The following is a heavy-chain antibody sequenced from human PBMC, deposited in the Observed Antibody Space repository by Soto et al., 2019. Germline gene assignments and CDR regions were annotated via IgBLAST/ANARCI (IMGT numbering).Heavy chain of an antibody. Sequence: GASVKVSCKASGYTFTSYYMHWVRQAPGQGLEWMGIINPSGGSTSYAQKFQGRVTMTRDTSMSTVYMELSSLRSEDTAVYYCARDVLMVYAIRYFDYWGQGTLVTVSS. CDR1: GYTFTSYY. V-gene: IGHV1-46*01. D-gene: IGHD2-8*01. J-gene: IGHJ4*02. CDR2: INPSGGST. CDR3: ARDVLMVYAIRYFDY.